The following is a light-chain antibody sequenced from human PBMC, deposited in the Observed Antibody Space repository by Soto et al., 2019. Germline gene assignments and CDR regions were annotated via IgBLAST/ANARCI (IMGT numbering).Light chain of an antibody. Sequence: EIVLTQSPGTLSLSPGERATLSCRASQSVSNYFVWYQQKTGQPPRLLIYGASSRATGIPDRFSGSGSGAYFTPTISRLEPDDFAVYYCQQYGTSRTFGQGTKVEIK. CDR2: GAS. CDR1: QSVSNY. CDR3: QQYGTSRT. V-gene: IGKV3-20*01. J-gene: IGKJ1*01.